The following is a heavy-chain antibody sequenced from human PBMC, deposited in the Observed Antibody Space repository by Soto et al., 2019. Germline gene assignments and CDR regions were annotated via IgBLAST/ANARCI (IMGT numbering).Heavy chain of an antibody. CDR3: ARLVHDGDYSAHRYNWVEP. V-gene: IGHV4-59*01. CDR1: GGSISSYY. Sequence: SETLCLTCTVSGGSISSYYWSWIRQPPGKGLEWIGYIYYSGSTNYNPSLKSRVTISVDTSKNQFSLKLSSVTAADTAVYYCARLVHDGDYSAHRYNWVEPWGKGTRVTVS. J-gene: IGHJ5*02. CDR2: IYYSGST. D-gene: IGHD4-17*01.